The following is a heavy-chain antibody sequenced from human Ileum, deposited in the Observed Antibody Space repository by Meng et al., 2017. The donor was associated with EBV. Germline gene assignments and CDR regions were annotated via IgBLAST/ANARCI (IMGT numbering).Heavy chain of an antibody. J-gene: IGHJ4*02. Sequence: VRLPGCGPRLVQPHPAPSLTCTVSGDSFNSPDYYWSWIRQPPEKGLEWIGYIYYSGSTYYNPSLKSRVSISGDTSNKQFSLKLTSVTAADTAVYYCARSPYSGSALPFFDYWGQGSLVTVSS. V-gene: IGHV4-30-4*01. CDR2: IYYSGST. CDR1: GDSFNSPDYY. CDR3: ARSPYSGSALPFFDY. D-gene: IGHD1-26*01.